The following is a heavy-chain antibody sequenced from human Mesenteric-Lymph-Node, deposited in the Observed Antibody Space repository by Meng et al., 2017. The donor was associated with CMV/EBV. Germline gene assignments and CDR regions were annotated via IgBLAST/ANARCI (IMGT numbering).Heavy chain of an antibody. J-gene: IGHJ3*02. D-gene: IGHD4-17*01. CDR3: ASPTVTKGAFDI. CDR2: IIPMLGIA. V-gene: IGHV1-69*02. CDR1: GNTFNTYT. Sequence: SVKVSCKVSGNTFNTYTISWVRQAPGQGLEWMGRIIPMLGIANYAQKFQGRVTITADKSTSTAYMELSSLRSEDTAVYYCASPTVTKGAFDIWGQGTMVTVSS.